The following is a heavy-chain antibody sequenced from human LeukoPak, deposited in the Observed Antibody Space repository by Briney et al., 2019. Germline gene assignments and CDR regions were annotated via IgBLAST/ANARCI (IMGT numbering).Heavy chain of an antibody. Sequence: GGSLRLFCAASGFTFSSYAMSWVRQAPGKGLEWVSLISGSGDSTYYADSVKGRFTISRDKSKNTLYLQMNSLRAEDTAMYFCAKDFCSTTSCRFDYWGQGTLVTVSS. J-gene: IGHJ4*02. CDR3: AKDFCSTTSCRFDY. CDR1: GFTFSSYA. D-gene: IGHD2-2*01. CDR2: ISGSGDST. V-gene: IGHV3-23*01.